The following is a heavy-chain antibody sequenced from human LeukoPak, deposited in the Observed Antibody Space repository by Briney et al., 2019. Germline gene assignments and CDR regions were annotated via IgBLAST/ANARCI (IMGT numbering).Heavy chain of an antibody. CDR3: TTAEWLRLGFDY. D-gene: IGHD5-12*01. Sequence: GGSLRLSCAASGFTFSSYAMSWVRQAPGKGLEWVSAISGSGGSTYYADSVKGRFTISRDNSKNTLYLQMNSLKTEDTAVYYCTTAEWLRLGFDYWGQGTLVTVSS. CDR2: ISGSGGST. J-gene: IGHJ4*02. CDR1: GFTFSSYA. V-gene: IGHV3-23*01.